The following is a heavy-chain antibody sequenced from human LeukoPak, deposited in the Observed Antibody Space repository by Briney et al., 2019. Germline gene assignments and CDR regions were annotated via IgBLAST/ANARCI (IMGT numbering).Heavy chain of an antibody. CDR2: IIPIFGTA. J-gene: IGHJ4*01. CDR1: GYTFTSYY. CDR3: ARVSGQLERQGSFDH. V-gene: IGHV1-69*13. Sequence: SVKVSCKASGYTFTSYYMHWVRQAPGQGLEWMGGIIPIFGTANYAQKFQGRVTITADESTSTAYMELSSLRSEDTAVYYCARVSGQLERQGSFDHWGPGTLV. D-gene: IGHD1-1*01.